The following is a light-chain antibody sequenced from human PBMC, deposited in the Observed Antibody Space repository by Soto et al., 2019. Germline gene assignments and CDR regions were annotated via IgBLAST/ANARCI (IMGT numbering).Light chain of an antibody. Sequence: DIQMTQSPSILSASVGDSVTITCRASQTIDSWVAWYQQKPGKAPKLLVYDATSLESGVSSRFSGSGSGTEFTLTISSLQPDDFATYYCQQYNTYRTFGQGTKVDIK. CDR1: QTIDSW. V-gene: IGKV1-5*01. CDR2: DAT. J-gene: IGKJ1*01. CDR3: QQYNTYRT.